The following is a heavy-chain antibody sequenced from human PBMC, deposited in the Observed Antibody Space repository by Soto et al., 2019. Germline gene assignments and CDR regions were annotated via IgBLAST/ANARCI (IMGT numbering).Heavy chain of an antibody. J-gene: IGHJ4*02. CDR2: IAYDGTIK. D-gene: IGHD1-26*01. CDR1: GFTFSANA. Sequence: QEQLVESGGDVGQPGRSLTLSCAASGFTFSANAMHWVRQAPGKGLEWVAVIAYDGTIKIYRDSVKGRFTISRDDSKGTLYLQMDSLRPEDTAVYYCARDKIKGAPDYLDSWGQGTLVTVSS. V-gene: IGHV3-30-3*01. CDR3: ARDKIKGAPDYLDS.